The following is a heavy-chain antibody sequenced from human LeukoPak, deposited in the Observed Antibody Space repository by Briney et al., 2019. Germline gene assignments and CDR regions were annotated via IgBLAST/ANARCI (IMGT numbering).Heavy chain of an antibody. D-gene: IGHD5-18*01. V-gene: IGHV4-59*01. CDR3: AGGWIQPGAFDI. J-gene: IGHJ3*02. Sequence: SETLSLTCTVSDDSLSTYYWSWIRQPPGKGLEWIGYIYYSGSTNCNPSLKSRVTISVDTSKNQFSLQLSSVTAADTAVYYCAGGWIQPGAFDIWGQGTMVTVSS. CDR1: DDSLSTYY. CDR2: IYYSGST.